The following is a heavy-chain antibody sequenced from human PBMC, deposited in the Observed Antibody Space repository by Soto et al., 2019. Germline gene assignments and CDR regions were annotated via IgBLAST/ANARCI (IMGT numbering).Heavy chain of an antibody. CDR2: IYHSGST. CDR3: ARVKPSSYRMDV. CDR1: GYSISSGYY. Sequence: SETLSLTCGVSGYSISSGYYWGWIRQLPGKGLEWIGNIYHSGSTYYNPSLKSRVTISVDTSKNQFSLKLTSVTAADTAVYQCARVKPSSYRMDVWGQGTTVTVSS. V-gene: IGHV4-38-2*01. J-gene: IGHJ6*02.